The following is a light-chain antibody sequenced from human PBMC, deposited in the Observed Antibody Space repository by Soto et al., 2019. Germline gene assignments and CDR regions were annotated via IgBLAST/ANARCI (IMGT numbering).Light chain of an antibody. CDR3: CSYAGSYSYV. CDR1: SSDVGDYNY. CDR2: DVS. Sequence: QSVLTQPRSVSGSPGQSVTISCTGTSSDVGDYNYVSWYQQHPGQAPKLMIYDVSERPSGVPDRFSGSKSGNTASLTISGLQAEDEADYYCCSYAGSYSYVFGTGTKVTVL. V-gene: IGLV2-11*01. J-gene: IGLJ1*01.